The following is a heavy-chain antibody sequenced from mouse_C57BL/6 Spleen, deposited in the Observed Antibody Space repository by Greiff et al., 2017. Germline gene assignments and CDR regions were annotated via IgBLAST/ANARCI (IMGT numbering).Heavy chain of an antibody. CDR2: ISNGGGST. V-gene: IGHV5-12*01. Sequence: EVKLEESGGGLVQPGGSLKLSCAASGFTFSDYYMYWVRQTPEKRLEWVAYISNGGGSTYYPDTVKGRFTISRDNAKNTLYLQMSRLKSEDTAMYYCARHGNYDAMDYWGQGTSVTVSS. J-gene: IGHJ4*01. CDR3: ARHGNYDAMDY. D-gene: IGHD2-1*01. CDR1: GFTFSDYY.